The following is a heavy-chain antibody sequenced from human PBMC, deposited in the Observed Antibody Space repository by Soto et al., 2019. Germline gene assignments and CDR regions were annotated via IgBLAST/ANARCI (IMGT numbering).Heavy chain of an antibody. J-gene: IGHJ6*02. CDR1: GFTFSSYG. Sequence: QVQLVESGGGVVQPGRSLRLSCAASGFTFSSYGMHWVRQAPGKGLEWVAVISYDGSNKYYADSVKGRFTISRDNSXNXXYLQMNSLRAEDTAVYYCAKSLWFGENSYYYGMDVRGQGTTVTVSS. V-gene: IGHV3-30*18. CDR3: AKSLWFGENSYYYGMDV. D-gene: IGHD3-10*01. CDR2: ISYDGSNK.